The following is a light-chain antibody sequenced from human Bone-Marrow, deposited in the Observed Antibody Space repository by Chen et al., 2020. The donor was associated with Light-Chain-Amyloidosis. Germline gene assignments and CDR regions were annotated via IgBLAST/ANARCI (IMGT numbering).Light chain of an antibody. J-gene: IGLJ2*01. CDR1: SSDVGNYNL. CDR3: CSYAGLYTLV. CDR2: EVT. V-gene: IGLV2-23*02. Sequence: QSALIQPAAVSGSPGHAVTHPCTGTSSDVGNYNLVSWYQQPPGKAPKLIVYEVTKRPSGVSTRFSGSKSGNTASLTISGLQAEDEAHYYCCSYAGLYTLVFGGGTKLSVV.